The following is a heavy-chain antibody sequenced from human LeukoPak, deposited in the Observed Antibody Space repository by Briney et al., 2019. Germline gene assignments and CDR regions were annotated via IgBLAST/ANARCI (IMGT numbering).Heavy chain of an antibody. CDR3: AKSKDWYYFDY. V-gene: IGHV3-30*02. CDR2: IWYDGSNK. Sequence: PGGSLRLSCAASGFTFSSYGMHWVRQAPGKGLEWVAVIWYDGSNKYYADSVKGRFTISRDNSKNTLYLQMNSLRAEDMALYYCAKSKDWYYFDYWGQGTLVTVSS. D-gene: IGHD2-21*01. J-gene: IGHJ4*02. CDR1: GFTFSSYG.